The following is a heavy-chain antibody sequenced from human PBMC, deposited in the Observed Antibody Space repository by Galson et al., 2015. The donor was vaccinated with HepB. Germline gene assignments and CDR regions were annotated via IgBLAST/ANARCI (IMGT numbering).Heavy chain of an antibody. CDR3: ARDRGYYCSSTSCYNGEYYFDY. CDR1: GFTFSSYA. D-gene: IGHD2-2*02. CDR2: ISYDGSNK. J-gene: IGHJ4*02. V-gene: IGHV3-30-3*01. Sequence: SLRLSCAASGFTFSSYAMHWVRQAPGKGLEWVAVISYDGSNKYYADSVKGRFTISRDNSKNTLYLQMNSLRAEDTAVYYCARDRGYYCSSTSCYNGEYYFDYWGQGTLVTVSS.